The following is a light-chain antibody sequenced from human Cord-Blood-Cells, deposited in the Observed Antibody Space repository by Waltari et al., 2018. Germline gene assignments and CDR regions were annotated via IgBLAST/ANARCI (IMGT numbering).Light chain of an antibody. CDR1: QSVSSH. CDR2: DAS. Sequence: EIVLTQTPATLSLSPGERATLSCRASQSVSSHLSWYQQKPGQAPRLLIYDASNRATGIPARFSGSGSGTDFTLTIISLEPEDFAVYYCQQRSNIFTFGPGTKVDIK. V-gene: IGKV3-11*01. CDR3: QQRSNIFT. J-gene: IGKJ3*01.